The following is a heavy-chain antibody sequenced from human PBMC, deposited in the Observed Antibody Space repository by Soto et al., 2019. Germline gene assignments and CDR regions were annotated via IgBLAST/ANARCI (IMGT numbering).Heavy chain of an antibody. V-gene: IGHV4-61*01. J-gene: IGHJ4*02. CDR3: ARSGSGSGWL. CDR1: GGSVSSGRFY. CDR2: IYYSGST. Sequence: QVQLQESGPGLVKPSETLSLTCTVSGGSVSSGRFYWSWIRQPTGKGLEWIGYIYYSGSTKYNSSLRSRVTISVDTSKNQFSLKLTSVTAADTAGYYCARSGSGSGWLGGQGTLVTVSS. D-gene: IGHD6-19*01.